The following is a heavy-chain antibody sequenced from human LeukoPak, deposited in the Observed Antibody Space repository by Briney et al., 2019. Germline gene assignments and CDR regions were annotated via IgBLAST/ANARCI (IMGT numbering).Heavy chain of an antibody. J-gene: IGHJ4*02. V-gene: IGHV3-7*01. CDR1: GFTFDDYG. CDR2: VDQGGSVK. CDR3: ARTDGYNWGFFDY. D-gene: IGHD5-24*01. Sequence: PGGSLRLSCAASGFTFDDYGMSWVRQAPGKGLEWVANVDQGGSVKHYVDSVRGRFTISRDNAKNSLYLQMDSLRVEDTAVYYCARTDGYNWGFFDYWGQGTPVTVSS.